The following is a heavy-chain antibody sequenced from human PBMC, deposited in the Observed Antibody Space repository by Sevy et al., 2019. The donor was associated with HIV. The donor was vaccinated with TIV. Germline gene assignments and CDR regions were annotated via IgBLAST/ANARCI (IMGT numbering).Heavy chain of an antibody. J-gene: IGHJ3*02. D-gene: IGHD3-16*02. CDR2: INPNSGDT. CDR3: ARYTYIWGSYRNPHAFDI. V-gene: IGHV1-2*02. Sequence: ASVKVSCKASGYTFTGYYIQWVRQAPGQGLEWMGWINPNSGDTSYAQKFQGRVTMTRDTSISTAYMDLSRLRSDDTAVYYCARYTYIWGSYRNPHAFDIWGQGTMVTVSS. CDR1: GYTFTGYY.